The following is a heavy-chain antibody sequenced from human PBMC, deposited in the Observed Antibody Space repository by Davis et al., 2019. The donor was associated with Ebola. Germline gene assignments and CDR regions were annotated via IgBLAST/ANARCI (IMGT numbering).Heavy chain of an antibody. D-gene: IGHD1-26*01. Sequence: GGSLRLSCEASGSGFTFDSQSMTWVRQAPGEGLEWVPAISGSGSTTYYADSVKGRFTISRDNSRNTLYLEMNSLRVEDTAVFYCATRGGRVGTIWRKPIYMNVWGKGTAVIVSS. J-gene: IGHJ6*03. CDR3: ATRGGRVGTIWRKPIYMNV. CDR1: GSGFTFDSQS. CDR2: ISGSGSTT. V-gene: IGHV3-23*01.